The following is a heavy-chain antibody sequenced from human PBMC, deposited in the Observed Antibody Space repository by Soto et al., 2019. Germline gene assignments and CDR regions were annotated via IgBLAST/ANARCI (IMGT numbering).Heavy chain of an antibody. V-gene: IGHV1-46*03. CDR2: INPSGGST. Sequence: ASVKVSCKASGYTFTSYYMHWVRQAPGQGLEWMGIINPSGGSTSYAQKFQGRVTMTRDTSTSTVYMELSSLRSEDTAVYYCAREGYYYVSSGDYRLPFDYWGQGTLLTVSS. CDR1: GYTFTSYY. D-gene: IGHD3-22*01. J-gene: IGHJ4*02. CDR3: AREGYYYVSSGDYRLPFDY.